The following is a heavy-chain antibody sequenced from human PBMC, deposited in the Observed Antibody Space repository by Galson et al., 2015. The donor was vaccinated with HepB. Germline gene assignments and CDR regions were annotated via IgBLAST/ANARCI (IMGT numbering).Heavy chain of an antibody. J-gene: IGHJ4*02. V-gene: IGHV3-21*01. Sequence: SLRLSCAASGFTFRTYSMNWVRQAPGKGLEWVSSISGTSSYISYADSVKGRFTISRDNAKNSLYLQMNSLSAEDTAVYYCATTYYYDDTGCYYADWGQGTLVTVSS. CDR1: GFTFRTYS. CDR2: ISGTSSYI. CDR3: ATTYYYDDTGCYYAD. D-gene: IGHD3-22*01.